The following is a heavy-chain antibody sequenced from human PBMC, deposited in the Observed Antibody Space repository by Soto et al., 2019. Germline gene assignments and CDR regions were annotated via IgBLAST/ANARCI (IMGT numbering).Heavy chain of an antibody. CDR3: VWSCTGGSCSDY. V-gene: IGHV1-18*04. CDR1: GNPFISYA. J-gene: IGHJ4*02. Sequence: QVRLVQSAAELKKPGASVKVSCKASGNPFISYAISWVRQAPGQGLEWMGRFSVYNGNTIYAQKFHDRLTVTTDTSTTTAYMELRSLTSDDTAVYYCVWSCTGGSCSDYWGQGTLVTVSS. CDR2: FSVYNGNT. D-gene: IGHD2-15*01.